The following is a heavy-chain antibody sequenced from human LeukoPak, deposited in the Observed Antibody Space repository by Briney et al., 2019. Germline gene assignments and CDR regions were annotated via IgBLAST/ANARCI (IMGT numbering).Heavy chain of an antibody. CDR3: ARGTSGTTTFDF. D-gene: IGHD1-7*01. J-gene: IGHJ4*02. Sequence: GGSLRLSCTASGFSVDSRFMNWVRQAPGKGPEWVSFITPGGHTDYTESVKGRFTIYRDNVRNTLSLQMNSLRVEDTAVYYCARGTSGTTTFDFWGPGTLVPVSS. V-gene: IGHV3-66*01. CDR2: ITPGGHT. CDR1: GFSVDSRF.